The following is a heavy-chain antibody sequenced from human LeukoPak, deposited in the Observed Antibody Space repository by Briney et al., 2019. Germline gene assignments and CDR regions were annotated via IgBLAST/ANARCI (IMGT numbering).Heavy chain of an antibody. J-gene: IGHJ4*02. CDR1: GGSFSGYY. Sequence: PSETLSLTCAVYGGSFSGYYWSWIRQPPGKGLEWIGYIYYSGSTNYNPSLKSRVTISVDTSKNQFSLKLSSVTAADTAVYYCAREGSNSIDYWGQGTLVTVSS. CDR2: IYYSGST. V-gene: IGHV4-59*01. CDR3: AREGSNSIDY.